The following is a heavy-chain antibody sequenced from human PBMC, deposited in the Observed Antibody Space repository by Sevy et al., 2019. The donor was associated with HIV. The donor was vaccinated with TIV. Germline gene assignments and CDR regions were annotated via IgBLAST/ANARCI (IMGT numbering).Heavy chain of an antibody. CDR1: GFTFSNYA. D-gene: IGHD5-18*01. CDR3: VKEVSQYSYSDY. V-gene: IGHV3-23*01. Sequence: GGSLRLSCAASGFTFSNYAMSWVRQTPGKGLEWVSAISGSADATYYTDSVKGRFTISRDNSKNTVYLQINSLRAEDTAVYYCVKEVSQYSYSDYWGQGTLVTVSS. J-gene: IGHJ4*02. CDR2: ISGSADAT.